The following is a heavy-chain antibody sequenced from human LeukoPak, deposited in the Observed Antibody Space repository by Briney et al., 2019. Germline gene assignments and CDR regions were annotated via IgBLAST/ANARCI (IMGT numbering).Heavy chain of an antibody. Sequence: GGSLRLSCAASGFTFSSYSMNWVRQAPGKGLEWVSSISTSSSYIYYADSVKGRFTISRDNAKNSLYLQMDSLRAEDTAVYYCARGSSGSYYTLFDYWGQGTLVTVSS. V-gene: IGHV3-21*01. D-gene: IGHD1-26*01. CDR3: ARGSSGSYYTLFDY. CDR1: GFTFSSYS. J-gene: IGHJ4*02. CDR2: ISTSSSYI.